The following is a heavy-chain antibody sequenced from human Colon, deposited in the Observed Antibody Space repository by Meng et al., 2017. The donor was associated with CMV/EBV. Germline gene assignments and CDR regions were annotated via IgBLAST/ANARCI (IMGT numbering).Heavy chain of an antibody. V-gene: IGHV4-34*01. Sequence: SETLSLTCAVYGGSFSGYYWSWIRQPPGKGLEWIGEINHSGTTNYNPSLKSRVTISVDTSKNQFSLNLSSVTAADTAVHYCARDSVSGRYCSSTSCYSDYWGQGTLVTVSS. CDR3: ARDSVSGRYCSSTSCYSDY. CDR2: INHSGTT. D-gene: IGHD2-2*01. CDR1: GGSFSGYY. J-gene: IGHJ4*02.